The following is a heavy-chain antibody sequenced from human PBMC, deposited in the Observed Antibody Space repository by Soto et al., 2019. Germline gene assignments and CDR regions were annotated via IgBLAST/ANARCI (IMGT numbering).Heavy chain of an antibody. CDR1: GFTFSSYA. D-gene: IGHD1-26*01. Sequence: GGSLRLSCAASGFTFSSYAMHWVRQAPGKGLEWVAVISYDGSNKYYADSVKGRFTISRDNSKNTLYLQMNSLRAEDTAVYYCARGWGSAQWEPTPGYYYGMDVWGQGTTVTVSS. J-gene: IGHJ6*02. V-gene: IGHV3-30-3*01. CDR3: ARGWGSAQWEPTPGYYYGMDV. CDR2: ISYDGSNK.